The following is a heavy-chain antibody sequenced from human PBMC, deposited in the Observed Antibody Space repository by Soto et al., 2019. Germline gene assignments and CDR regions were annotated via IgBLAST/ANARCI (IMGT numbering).Heavy chain of an antibody. V-gene: IGHV1-8*01. D-gene: IGHD4-17*01. Sequence: QVQLVQSGAEVKKPGASVKVSCKASGYTFTSYDINWVRQATGQGLEYLGWMNPNSGNTVYVQKFQGRVTMTTNTSISTAYMELSRLRSEDTAVYYCARGVKYGDYSRWCDPWGQGALVTFS. CDR3: ARGVKYGDYSRWCDP. CDR1: GYTFTSYD. CDR2: MNPNSGNT. J-gene: IGHJ5*02.